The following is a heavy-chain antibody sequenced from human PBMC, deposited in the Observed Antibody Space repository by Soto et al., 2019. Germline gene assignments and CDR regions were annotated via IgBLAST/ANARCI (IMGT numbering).Heavy chain of an antibody. CDR3: ARDRNYGYFGY. CDR1: GGSISSGDYY. CDR2: IYYSGST. V-gene: IGHV4-30-4*01. J-gene: IGHJ4*02. D-gene: IGHD1-7*01. Sequence: ASETLSLTCTVSGGSISSGDYYWSWIRQPPGKGLEWIGYIYYSGSTYYNPSLKSRVTISVDTSKNQFSLKLSSVTAADTAVYYCARDRNYGYFGYWGQGTLVTVSS.